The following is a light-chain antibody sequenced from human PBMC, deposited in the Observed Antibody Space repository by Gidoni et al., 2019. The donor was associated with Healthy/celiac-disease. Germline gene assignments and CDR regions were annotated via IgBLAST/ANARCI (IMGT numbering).Light chain of an antibody. V-gene: IGLV1-40*01. CDR1: SSNIGAGYD. Sequence: QPVLTQPPPVSGAPGQRVTISGTVSSSNIGAGYDVHWYQQLPGAAPKPLIYGNSNRPSGVPDRFSGSKSGTSASLAITGLQAEDEADYYCQSYDSSLSGSVFGGGTKLTVL. CDR3: QSYDSSLSGSV. J-gene: IGLJ2*01. CDR2: GNS.